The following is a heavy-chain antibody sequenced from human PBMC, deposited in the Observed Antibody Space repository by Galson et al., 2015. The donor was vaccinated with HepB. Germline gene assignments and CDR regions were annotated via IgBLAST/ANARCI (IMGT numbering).Heavy chain of an antibody. Sequence: SPRLSCAASGFTFSSYAMNWVRQAPGKGLEWVSGISASGAITYAADFVTGRLTISRDNPTNPLYLQMNSLRVEDTAVYFCAKEGQGFGHSRLDSWGQGTLVSVSS. CDR2: ISASGAIT. V-gene: IGHV3-23*01. CDR1: GFTFSSYA. CDR3: AKEGQGFGHSRLDS. D-gene: IGHD3-10*01. J-gene: IGHJ4*02.